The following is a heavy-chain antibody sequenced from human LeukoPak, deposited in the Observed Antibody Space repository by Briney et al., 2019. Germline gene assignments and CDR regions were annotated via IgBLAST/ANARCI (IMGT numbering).Heavy chain of an antibody. Sequence: PSETLSLTCTVSGGSISSYYWSWIRQPPGKGLEWIGEINHSGSTNYNPSLKSRVTISVDTSKNQFSLKLSSVTAADTAVYYCASRVVPAAMLYYYYYMDVWGKGTTVTVSS. D-gene: IGHD2-2*01. J-gene: IGHJ6*03. CDR3: ASRVVPAAMLYYYYYMDV. CDR2: INHSGST. CDR1: GGSISSYY. V-gene: IGHV4-34*01.